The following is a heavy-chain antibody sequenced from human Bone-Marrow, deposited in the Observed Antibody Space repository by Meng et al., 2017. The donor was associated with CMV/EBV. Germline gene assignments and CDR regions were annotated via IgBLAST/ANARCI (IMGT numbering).Heavy chain of an antibody. CDR1: GGTFTSYA. CDR3: ARGYCSSTSCYTGFEPKNYYYGMDV. CDR2: IIPNFGTA. D-gene: IGHD2-2*02. J-gene: IGHJ6*02. V-gene: IGHV1-69*05. Sequence: SVKVSCKASGGTFTSYAISWVRQAPGQGLEWMGGIIPNFGTANYAQKFQGRVTITTDESTSTAYMELSSLRSEDTAVYYCARGYCSSTSCYTGFEPKNYYYGMDVWGQGTTVTVSS.